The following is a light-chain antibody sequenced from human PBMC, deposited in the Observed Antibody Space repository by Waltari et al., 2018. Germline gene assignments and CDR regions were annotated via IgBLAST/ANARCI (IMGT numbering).Light chain of an antibody. V-gene: IGKV3-15*01. CDR2: GAS. CDR3: QQYNNWPRT. J-gene: IGKJ1*01. CDR1: QSVSSN. Sequence: EIVMTQSPATLSVSPGERATLSCRASQSVSSNLVWYQQKPGQAPRLLMYGASTRATNIPARFSGSGSGTEFTLTISSLKSEDFAVYYCQQYNNWPRTFGQGTQVETK.